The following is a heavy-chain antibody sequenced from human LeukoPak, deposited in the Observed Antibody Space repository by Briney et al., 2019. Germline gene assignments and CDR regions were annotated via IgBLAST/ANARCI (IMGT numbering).Heavy chain of an antibody. J-gene: IGHJ4*02. CDR1: GFTFSSYA. V-gene: IGHV3-23*01. CDR2: ISGSGGST. CDR3: AKSQLVVYYFDY. Sequence: GGSLRLSCAASGFTFSSYAMGWVRQAPGKGLEWVSAISGSGGSTYYADSVKGRFTISRDNSKNTLYLQMNSLRAEDTAVYYCAKSQLVVYYFDYWGQGTLVTVSS. D-gene: IGHD6-13*01.